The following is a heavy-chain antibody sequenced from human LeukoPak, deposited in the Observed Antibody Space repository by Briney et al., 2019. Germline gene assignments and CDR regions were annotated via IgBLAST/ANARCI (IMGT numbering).Heavy chain of an antibody. CDR2: INHSGST. J-gene: IGHJ6*02. V-gene: IGHV4-34*01. Sequence: SETLSLTCAVYGGSFSGYYWSWIRQPPGKGLEWIGEINHSGSTNYNPSLKSRVTISVDTSKNQFSLRLSSVTAADTAVYYCASSSWNYYYGMDVWGQGTTVTVSS. CDR3: ASSSWNYYYGMDV. D-gene: IGHD6-13*01. CDR1: GGSFSGYY.